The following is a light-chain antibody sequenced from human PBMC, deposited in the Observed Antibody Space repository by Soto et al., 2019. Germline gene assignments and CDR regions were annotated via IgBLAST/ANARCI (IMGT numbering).Light chain of an antibody. V-gene: IGKV3-15*01. CDR2: GAS. Sequence: EIVMTQSPATLSVSPVDRATLSCSPSQSVSSNLAWYQQKPGQPPRLLIYGASTRATGIPARFIGSGSGTEFTLTISSLQSEDFAVYYCQHYNNWPPWTFGQGTKVDIK. CDR3: QHYNNWPPWT. CDR1: QSVSSN. J-gene: IGKJ1*01.